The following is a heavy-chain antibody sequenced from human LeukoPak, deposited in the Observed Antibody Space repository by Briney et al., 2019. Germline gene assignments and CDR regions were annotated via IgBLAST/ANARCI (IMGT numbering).Heavy chain of an antibody. D-gene: IGHD3-22*01. CDR2: IYYSGST. Sequence: SETLSLTCIVSGGSIRSYYWGWIRQPPGKGLEWIGSIYYSGSTYYNPSLKSRVTISVDTSKNQFSLKLSSVTAADTAVYYCAISNYYDSTKVNWGQGTLVTVSS. CDR1: GGSIRSYY. V-gene: IGHV4-39*01. J-gene: IGHJ4*02. CDR3: AISNYYDSTKVN.